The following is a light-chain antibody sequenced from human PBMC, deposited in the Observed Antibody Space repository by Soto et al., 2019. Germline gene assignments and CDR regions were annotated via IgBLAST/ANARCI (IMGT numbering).Light chain of an antibody. Sequence: IVLPQSPGTLSLSPGERATLSCRASQSVSSSYLAWYQQKPGQAPSLLIYGASRRATGIPDRFSGSGSGTDFTLTISRLEPEDFAVYYCQQYDSSPITFGQGTRLE. CDR2: GAS. CDR1: QSVSSSY. J-gene: IGKJ5*01. V-gene: IGKV3-20*01. CDR3: QQYDSSPIT.